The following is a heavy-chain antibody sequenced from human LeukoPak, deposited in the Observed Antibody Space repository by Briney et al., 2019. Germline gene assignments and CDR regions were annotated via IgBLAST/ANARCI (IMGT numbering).Heavy chain of an antibody. CDR1: GGTFSSYA. Sequence: SVKVSCKASGGTFSSYAISWVRQAPGQGLEWMGGIIPIFGTANYAQKFQGRVTITADESTSTAYMGLSSLRSEDTAVYYCARDPPYGSGSYYNFDWGQGTLATVSS. J-gene: IGHJ4*02. V-gene: IGHV1-69*01. D-gene: IGHD3-10*01. CDR3: ARDPPYGSGSYYNFD. CDR2: IIPIFGTA.